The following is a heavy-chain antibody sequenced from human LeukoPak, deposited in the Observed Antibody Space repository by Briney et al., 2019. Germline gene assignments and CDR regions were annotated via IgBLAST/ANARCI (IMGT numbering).Heavy chain of an antibody. CDR1: GYTFTGYY. J-gene: IGHJ5*02. CDR3: ARDKIAALGHDNWFDP. V-gene: IGHV1-2*02. CDR2: INPNSGGT. Sequence: ASVKVSCKASGYTFTGYYMHWVRQAPGQGLEWMGWINPNSGGTNYAQKFQGRVTMTRDTSISTAYMELSRLRSDDTAVYYCARDKIAALGHDNWFDPWGQGTLVTVSS. D-gene: IGHD6-6*01.